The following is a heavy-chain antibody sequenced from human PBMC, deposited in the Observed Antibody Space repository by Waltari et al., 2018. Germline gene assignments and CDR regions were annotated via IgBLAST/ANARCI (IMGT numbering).Heavy chain of an antibody. CDR2: VDPEDGET. V-gene: IGHV1-69-2*01. Sequence: EVQLVQSGAEGKKPGATVKISCKVSGYTFTDSYMHWVQQSPGNGLAGLGLVDPEDGETIYAEEFQGRVTITGDTSTSTAYMELSSLRSEDTAVYYCATEAARTSAGGYWGQGTLVTVSS. D-gene: IGHD6-6*01. CDR1: GYTFTDSY. CDR3: ATEAARTSAGGY. J-gene: IGHJ4*02.